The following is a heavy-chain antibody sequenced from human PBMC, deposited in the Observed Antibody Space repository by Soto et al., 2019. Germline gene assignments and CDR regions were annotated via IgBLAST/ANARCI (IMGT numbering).Heavy chain of an antibody. CDR3: ARDLNSDAFDI. CDR2: IRSGDTTI. Sequence: PGGSLRLSCVASGFTFSTHSMNWVRQAPGKGLEWVSYIRSGDTTIYYTDSVKGRFTISRDNAKNSLYLEMNGLRDEDTAVYYCARDLNSDAFDIWSQGTMVTVSS. J-gene: IGHJ3*02. V-gene: IGHV3-48*02. D-gene: IGHD1-7*01. CDR1: GFTFSTHS.